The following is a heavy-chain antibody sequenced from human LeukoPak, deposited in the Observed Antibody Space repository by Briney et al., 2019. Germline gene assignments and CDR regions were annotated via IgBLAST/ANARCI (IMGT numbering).Heavy chain of an antibody. J-gene: IGHJ6*02. CDR2: INHSGST. CDR1: GGSFSGYY. CDR3: ASSPPYYYYGMDV. V-gene: IGHV4-34*01. Sequence: PSETLSLTCAVYGGSFSGYYWSWIRQPPGKGLGWIGEINHSGSTNYNPSLKSRVTISVDTSKNQFSLKLSSVTAADTAVYYCASSPPYYYYGMDVWGQGTTVTVSS.